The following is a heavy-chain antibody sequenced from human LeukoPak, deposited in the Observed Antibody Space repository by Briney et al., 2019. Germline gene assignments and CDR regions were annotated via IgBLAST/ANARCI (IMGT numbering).Heavy chain of an antibody. CDR3: ARSGSYPRRLHY. Sequence: GASVSVSCKGSGYTFTTSDLNWVRQATGQGLERMGWLNPNSGNTAYAQKFQGRVLMTRNTSKSTAYMELSSLRSEDTAVYYCARSGSYPRRLHYCGQGTLVTVSS. CDR1: GYTFTTSD. D-gene: IGHD1-26*01. CDR2: LNPNSGNT. J-gene: IGHJ4*02. V-gene: IGHV1-8*01.